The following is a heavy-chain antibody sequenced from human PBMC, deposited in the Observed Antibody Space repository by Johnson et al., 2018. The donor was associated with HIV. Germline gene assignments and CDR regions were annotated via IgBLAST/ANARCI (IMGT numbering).Heavy chain of an antibody. J-gene: IGHJ3*02. V-gene: IGHV3-15*01. D-gene: IGHD3-22*01. Sequence: VQLVESGGGLVKPGGSPRLSCAASGFTFSNAWMSWVRQAPGKGLEWVGRIKSKTDGGTTDYAAPVKGRFTISRDDSKNTLYLQMNSLKTEDTAVYYCTTKDYYDSSGPLDIWGQGTMVTVSS. CDR2: IKSKTDGGTT. CDR1: GFTFSNAW. CDR3: TTKDYYDSSGPLDI.